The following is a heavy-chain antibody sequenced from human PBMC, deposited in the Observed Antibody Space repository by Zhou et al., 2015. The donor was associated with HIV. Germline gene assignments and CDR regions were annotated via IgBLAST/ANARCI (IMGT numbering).Heavy chain of an antibody. CDR2: INPKSGGT. D-gene: IGHD1-26*01. CDR1: GYTFTDYY. V-gene: IGHV1-2*02. CDR3: ASSLVGATSLAY. Sequence: QVQLVQSGAEVKKPGASVKVSCKASGYTFTDYYMHWVRQAPGQGLEWMGWINPKSGGTSFAQKFQGRVTMTRDTSITTAYMELSWLRSDDTAVYYCASSLVGATSLAYWGQGTLVTVSS. J-gene: IGHJ4*02.